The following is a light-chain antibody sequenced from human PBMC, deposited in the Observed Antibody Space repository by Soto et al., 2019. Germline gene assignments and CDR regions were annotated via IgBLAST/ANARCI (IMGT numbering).Light chain of an antibody. CDR2: KAS. J-gene: IGKJ2*01. CDR1: QSISSW. Sequence: DIQMTQSPSTLSASVGDRVTITCRAGQSISSWLAWYQQKPGKPPKLLIYKASALESGVPSRFSGSGFGTEFTLTISSLQPYDFATYYCQQYNSYSYTFGQGTKLEI. V-gene: IGKV1-5*03. CDR3: QQYNSYSYT.